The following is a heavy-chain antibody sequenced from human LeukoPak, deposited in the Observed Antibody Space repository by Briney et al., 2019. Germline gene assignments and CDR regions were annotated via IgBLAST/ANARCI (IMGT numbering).Heavy chain of an antibody. D-gene: IGHD3-3*01. CDR1: GLTVSRSW. CDR3: ARDRGGTDDFWSGYYTGYFDY. Sequence: GGSLSLSCAVSGLTVSRSWITWIRQAPGKGREWVASMKPDGSESWQVDSVKGRLTISRDNSKNALYPQLTSLRAEDTALYYCARDRGGTDDFWSGYYTGYFDYWGQGTLVTVSS. V-gene: IGHV3-7*01. CDR2: MKPDGSES. J-gene: IGHJ4*02.